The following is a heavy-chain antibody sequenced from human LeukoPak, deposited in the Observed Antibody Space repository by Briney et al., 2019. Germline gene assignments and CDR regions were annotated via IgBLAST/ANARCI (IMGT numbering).Heavy chain of an antibody. V-gene: IGHV1-18*01. CDR2: ISAYNGNT. CDR1: GYTFTSYG. CDR3: ARDLAYDSSGPIDY. J-gene: IGHJ4*02. Sequence: ASVKVPCKASGYTFTSYGISWVRQAPGQGLEWMGWISAYNGNTNYAQKLQGRVTMTTDTSTSTAYMELRSLRSDDTAVYYCARDLAYDSSGPIDYWGQGTLVTVSS. D-gene: IGHD3-22*01.